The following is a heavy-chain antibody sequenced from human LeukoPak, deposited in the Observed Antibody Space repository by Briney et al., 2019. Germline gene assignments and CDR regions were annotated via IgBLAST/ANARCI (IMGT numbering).Heavy chain of an antibody. J-gene: IGHJ4*02. D-gene: IGHD6-19*01. CDR3: ARDLGISGWYAPPLGYFDY. CDR2: INTKSGAT. V-gene: IGHV1-2*02. Sequence: ASVKVSCKASGYTLTGYCMHWMRQAPGQGLEWLGWINTKSGATNYAQNFQGRVTMTRDTSMSTTYMELKRLRSDDTAVYYCARDLGISGWYAPPLGYFDYWGQGTLLTVSS. CDR1: GYTLTGYC.